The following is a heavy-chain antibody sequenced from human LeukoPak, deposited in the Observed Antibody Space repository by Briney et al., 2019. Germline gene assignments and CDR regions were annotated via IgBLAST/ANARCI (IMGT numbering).Heavy chain of an antibody. D-gene: IGHD6-19*01. CDR2: IYTSGST. Sequence: PETLSLTCTVSGGSISSYYWSWIRQPAGKGLEWIGRIYTSGSTNYNPSLKSRATMSVDTSKNQFSLKLSSVTAADTAVYYCARSEPKTIRSKYSSGWYEIDYWGQGTLVTVSS. CDR1: GGSISSYY. CDR3: ARSEPKTIRSKYSSGWYEIDY. J-gene: IGHJ4*02. V-gene: IGHV4-4*07.